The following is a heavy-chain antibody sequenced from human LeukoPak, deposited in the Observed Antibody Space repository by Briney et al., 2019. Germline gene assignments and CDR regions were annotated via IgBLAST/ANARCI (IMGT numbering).Heavy chain of an antibody. Sequence: SETLSLTCAVYGGSFSGYYWSWIRQPPGKGLEWIGEINHSGSTNYNPSLKSRVTISVDTSKNQFSLKLSSVTAVDTAVYYCARGRRITMIVVVNYGMDVWGQGTTVTVSS. CDR3: ARGRRITMIVVVNYGMDV. CDR2: INHSGST. J-gene: IGHJ6*02. CDR1: GGSFSGYY. D-gene: IGHD3-22*01. V-gene: IGHV4-34*01.